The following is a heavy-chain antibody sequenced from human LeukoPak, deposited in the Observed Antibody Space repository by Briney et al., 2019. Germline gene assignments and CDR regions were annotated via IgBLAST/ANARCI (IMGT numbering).Heavy chain of an antibody. CDR3: AREKDDHGDPGPLDA. V-gene: IGHV3-74*01. CDR1: GFTFSKSW. Sequence: GGSLRLSCAASGFTFSKSWMHWVRQVPGKGLVWVSRIYNDGSTTNYADSVKGRFTIPRDNAANTLFLQLSSLRPEDTAVYYCAREKDDHGDPGPLDAWGQRTLVTVSS. D-gene: IGHD4-17*01. CDR2: IYNDGSTT. J-gene: IGHJ5*02.